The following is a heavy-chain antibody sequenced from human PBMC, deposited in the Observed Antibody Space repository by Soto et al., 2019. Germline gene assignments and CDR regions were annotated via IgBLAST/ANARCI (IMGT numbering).Heavy chain of an antibody. Sequence: QPGGSLRLSCAASGFTFSDYWMSWVRQAPGKGLEWVANIKQDGSEGYYVDSVKGRFTISRDNAKNSLYLQMNSLRAEDTAVYYCARTDASIPSHFDYWGQGTLVTVSS. J-gene: IGHJ4*02. CDR1: GFTFSDYW. CDR2: IKQDGSEG. D-gene: IGHD2-2*02. CDR3: ARTDASIPSHFDY. V-gene: IGHV3-7*01.